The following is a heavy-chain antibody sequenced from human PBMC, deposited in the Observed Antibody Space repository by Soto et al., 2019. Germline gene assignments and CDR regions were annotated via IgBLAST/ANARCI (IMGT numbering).Heavy chain of an antibody. CDR3: MRSPLKDPKVSYHGMDV. Sequence: SANRLFTCPVSGGSTIRYYWIWVRQAPGKGLEGSGYSSNSGSTNFNPSLENRVSISADTSKGQFSLELTSVNAAVTAMYCCMRSPLKDPKVSYHGMDVWGEGTTVTVSS. CDR2: SSNSGST. CDR1: GGSTIRYY. J-gene: IGHJ6*04. V-gene: IGHV4-4*08. D-gene: IGHD2-15*01.